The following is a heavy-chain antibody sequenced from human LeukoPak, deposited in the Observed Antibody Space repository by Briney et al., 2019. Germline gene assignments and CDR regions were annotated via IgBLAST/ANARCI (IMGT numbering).Heavy chain of an antibody. Sequence: KASETLSLTCTVSGGSISSGDYYWSWTRQPPGKGLEWIGYMYYSGSTYYNPSLKSRVTISVDTSKNQFSLKLSSVTAADTAVYYCARPYYYDSRIDPWGQGTLVTVSS. CDR2: MYYSGST. CDR3: ARPYYYDSRIDP. CDR1: GGSISSGDYY. J-gene: IGHJ5*02. V-gene: IGHV4-30-4*08. D-gene: IGHD3-22*01.